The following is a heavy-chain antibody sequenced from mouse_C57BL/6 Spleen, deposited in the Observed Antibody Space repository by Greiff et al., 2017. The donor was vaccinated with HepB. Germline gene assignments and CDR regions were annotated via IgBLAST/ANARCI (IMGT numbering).Heavy chain of an antibody. D-gene: IGHD4-1*01. V-gene: IGHV2-2*01. CDR1: GFSLISYG. CDR2: IWSGGST. J-gene: IGHJ1*03. CDR3: ARTGPWYFDV. Sequence: QVQLKESGPGLVQPSQSLSITCTVSGFSLISYGVHWVRQSPGKGLEWLGVIWSGGSTDYNAAFISRLSISKDNSKSQVFFKMNSLQADDTAIYYCARTGPWYFDVWGTGTTVTVSS.